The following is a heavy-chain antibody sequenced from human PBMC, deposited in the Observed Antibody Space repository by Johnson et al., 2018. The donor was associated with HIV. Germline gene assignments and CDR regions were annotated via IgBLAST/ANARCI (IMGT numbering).Heavy chain of an antibody. Sequence: VQLVESGGGLVQPGGSLRLSCAASGFTFSSYAMSWVRQAPGKGLEWVSGISGSGGSTYYADSVKGRFTISRDNSKNTLYLQMNTLRAEDTAVYYCGVVGRTGSAFDMWGLGTMVTVSS. CDR3: GVVGRTGSAFDM. D-gene: IGHD3-3*01. CDR2: ISGSGGST. J-gene: IGHJ3*02. V-gene: IGHV3-23*04. CDR1: GFTFSSYA.